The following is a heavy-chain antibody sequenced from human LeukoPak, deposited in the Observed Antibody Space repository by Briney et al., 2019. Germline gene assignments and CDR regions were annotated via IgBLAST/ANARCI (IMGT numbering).Heavy chain of an antibody. V-gene: IGHV3-11*04. CDR2: ISSRSSNK. CDR3: ARASSNRVRGRNWFDP. Sequence: GGSLRLSCAASGFTFSNHYMSWIRQAPGKGLVWVSYISSRSSNKYYADSVKGRFTISRDNAKNSLCLQMDSLRVEDTAVYYCARASSNRVRGRNWFDPWGQGTLVTVSS. J-gene: IGHJ5*02. CDR1: GFTFSNHY. D-gene: IGHD3-10*01.